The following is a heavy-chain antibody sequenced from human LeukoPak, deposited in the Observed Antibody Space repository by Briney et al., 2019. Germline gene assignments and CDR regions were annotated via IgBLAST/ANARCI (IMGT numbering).Heavy chain of an antibody. CDR3: FTWTDLYDY. V-gene: IGHV3-15*01. CDR1: GFTFSNYG. CDR2: IRSKTDGGTA. J-gene: IGHJ4*02. D-gene: IGHD3/OR15-3a*01. Sequence: GGTLRLSCVASGFTFSNYGMTWVRQAPGKGLDWVGRIRSKTDGGTADHAASVRGRFTISRDDSKNMLYLQMNSLKTEDTAVYCCFTWTDLYDYWGQGTLVTVSS.